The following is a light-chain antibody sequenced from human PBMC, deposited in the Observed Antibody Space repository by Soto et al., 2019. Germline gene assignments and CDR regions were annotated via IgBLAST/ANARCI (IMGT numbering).Light chain of an antibody. V-gene: IGKV4-1*01. CDR2: WAS. Sequence: IVMTQSPDSLAVSLGERATINCKSSQSVLYSSNNKNYLAWYQQTPGQPPKMLIYWASTRESGVPDRFSGRGSGTDFTLTISRLQAEDVAVYYCQQYYNTLYTFGQGTKVEIK. J-gene: IGKJ2*01. CDR1: QSVLYSSNNKNY. CDR3: QQYYNTLYT.